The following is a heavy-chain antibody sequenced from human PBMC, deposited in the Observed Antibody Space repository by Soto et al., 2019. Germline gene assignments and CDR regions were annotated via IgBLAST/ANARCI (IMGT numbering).Heavy chain of an antibody. CDR3: ARQVAVRGGHKWELLRYFDY. Sequence: SEILSLTCTVSGGSVSGGSYYWGWIRQPPGKGLEWIGYIYNSGSTDYNPSLKSRVTISVDTSKNQFSLKLSSVTAADTAVYYCARQVAVRGGHKWELLRYFDYWGQGTLVTVSS. J-gene: IGHJ4*02. CDR1: GGSVSGGSYY. D-gene: IGHD1-26*01. V-gene: IGHV4-61*01. CDR2: IYNSGST.